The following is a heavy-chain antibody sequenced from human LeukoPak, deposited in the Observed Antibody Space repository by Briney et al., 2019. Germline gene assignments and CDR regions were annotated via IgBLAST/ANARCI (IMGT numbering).Heavy chain of an antibody. CDR1: GFTVSSNS. J-gene: IGHJ4*02. V-gene: IGHV3-53*01. Sequence: AGGSLRLSCTVSGFTVSSNSMSWVRQAPGKGLEWVSFIYSDNTHYSDSVKGRFTISRDNSKNTLYLQMNSLRAEDTAVYYCARGGVYCAGDCVDYWGQGTLVTVSS. CDR2: IYSDNT. CDR3: ARGGVYCAGDCVDY. D-gene: IGHD2-21*02.